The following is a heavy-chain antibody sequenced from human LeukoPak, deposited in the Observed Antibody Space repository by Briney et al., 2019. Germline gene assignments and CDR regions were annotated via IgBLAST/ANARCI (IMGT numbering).Heavy chain of an antibody. CDR2: IYTSGST. J-gene: IGHJ3*02. Sequence: SETLSLTCTVSGGSISSYYWSWIRQPAGKGLEWIGRIYTSGSTNYNPPLKSRVTISVDTSKNQFSLKLSSVTAADTAVYYCAREPYYYDSSGSSPFDIWGQGTMVTVSS. V-gene: IGHV4-4*07. CDR3: AREPYYYDSSGSSPFDI. CDR1: GGSISSYY. D-gene: IGHD3-22*01.